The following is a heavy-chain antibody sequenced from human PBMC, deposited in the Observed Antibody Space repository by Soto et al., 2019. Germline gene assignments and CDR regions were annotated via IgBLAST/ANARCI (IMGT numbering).Heavy chain of an antibody. CDR3: AKGNGIADRPIFGDYYGLDV. D-gene: IGHD3-3*02. V-gene: IGHV5-51*01. CDR1: GYSFTSYW. J-gene: IGHJ6*02. Sequence: GESLKISCKASGYSFTSYWIGWVRQMPGKGLEWLGVIYPGDSDTRYSPSFRGQVTMSVDKSISTAFRQWSSLKASDTAMYYCAKGNGIADRPIFGDYYGLDVWGQGTTVTVSS. CDR2: IYPGDSDT.